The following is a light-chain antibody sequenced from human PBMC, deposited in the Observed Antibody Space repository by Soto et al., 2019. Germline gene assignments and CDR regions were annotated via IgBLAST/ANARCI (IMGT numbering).Light chain of an antibody. Sequence: QSALTQPASVSGSPGQSITISCTGTTSDVGTYDYVSWYQHQPGKAPKVMIYEVSNRPSGVSDRFSGSKSGNTASLTISGLQAEDEADYYCLSYDSSLSAFYVFGTGTKVTVL. CDR1: TSDVGTYDY. V-gene: IGLV2-14*01. CDR3: LSYDSSLSAFYV. J-gene: IGLJ1*01. CDR2: EVS.